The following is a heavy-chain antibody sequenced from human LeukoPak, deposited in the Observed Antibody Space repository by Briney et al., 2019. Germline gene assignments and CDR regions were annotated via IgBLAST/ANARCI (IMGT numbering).Heavy chain of an antibody. D-gene: IGHD1-20*01. CDR3: ARHLTGTPSRYFDY. CDR1: GDSIY. Sequence: SETLSLTCSVSGDSIYWSWVRQSPGKGLQWIGTVFSGGATSYSPSLASRVTISVDTSKNQFSLKLSSVTAADTAVYYCARHLTGTPSRYFDYWGQGTLVTVSS. V-gene: IGHV4-59*08. J-gene: IGHJ4*02. CDR2: VFSGGAT.